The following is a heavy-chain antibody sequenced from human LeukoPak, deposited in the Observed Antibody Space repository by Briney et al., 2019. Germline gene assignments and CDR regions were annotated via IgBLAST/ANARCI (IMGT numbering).Heavy chain of an antibody. J-gene: IGHJ5*02. CDR3: ARSEVSIYGVAPNWFDP. V-gene: IGHV4-31*03. CDR2: IHYSGNT. CDR1: GGSMSSGDYF. D-gene: IGHD3-3*02. Sequence: SQTLSLTCTVSGGSMSSGDYFWNWLRQFPGKGLEWIGYIHYSGNTYYNSSLESRVTISLSTSQNLFSLRLSSVIAADTAVYYCARSEVSIYGVAPNWFDPWGQGTLVTVSS.